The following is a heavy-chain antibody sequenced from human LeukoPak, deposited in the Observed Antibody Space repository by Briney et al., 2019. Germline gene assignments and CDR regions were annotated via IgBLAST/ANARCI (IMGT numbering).Heavy chain of an antibody. D-gene: IGHD5-18*01. CDR1: GYTFTSYD. Sequence: ASVKVSCKASGYTFTSYDINWVRQATGQRLEWMGWMNPNSGNTGYAQKFQGRVTMTGNTSISTAYMELSSLRSEDTAVYYCARGGYSSTRIARGWFDPWGQGTLVTVSS. CDR2: MNPNSGNT. J-gene: IGHJ5*02. V-gene: IGHV1-8*01. CDR3: ARGGYSSTRIARGWFDP.